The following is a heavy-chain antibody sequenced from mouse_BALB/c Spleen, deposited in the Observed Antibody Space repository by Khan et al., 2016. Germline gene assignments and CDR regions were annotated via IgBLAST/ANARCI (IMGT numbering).Heavy chain of an antibody. CDR1: GYTFTSYW. J-gene: IGHJ4*01. CDR3: ARQRYGSSYIMDC. V-gene: IGHV1S81*02. CDR2: INPTNGRT. D-gene: IGHD1-1*01. Sequence: QVQLQQPGAELVKPGASVKLSCKASGYTFTSYWMHWVKQRPGQGLEWIGEINPTNGRTNYNEKFKSKATLTVDKSSSTAYMQLSSLTSEDSAVYYCARQRYGSSYIMDCWHEGTSITVSA.